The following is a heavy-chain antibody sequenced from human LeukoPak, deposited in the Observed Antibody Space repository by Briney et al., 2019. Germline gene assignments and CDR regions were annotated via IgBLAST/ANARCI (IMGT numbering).Heavy chain of an antibody. CDR1: GYTFSSYG. CDR2: ISAYNGNT. V-gene: IGHV1-18*01. J-gene: IGHJ6*02. CDR3: ARGVDYYGSGSYYNSNYYYGMDV. Sequence: ASVKVSCKASGYTFSSYGISWVRQAPGQGLEWMGWISAYNGNTNYAQKLQGRVTMTTDTSTSTAYMELRSLRSDDTAVYYCARGVDYYGSGSYYNSNYYYGMDVWGQGTTVTVSS. D-gene: IGHD3-10*01.